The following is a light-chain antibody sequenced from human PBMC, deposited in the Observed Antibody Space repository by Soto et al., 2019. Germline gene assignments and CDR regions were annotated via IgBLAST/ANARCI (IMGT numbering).Light chain of an antibody. CDR3: ETWDSNTHPV. CDR1: SGHSSYI. V-gene: IGLV4-60*02. CDR2: LEGSGSY. J-gene: IGLJ3*02. Sequence: QSVATQSSSASASLGSSVKLTCTLSSGHSSYIIAWHQQQPGKAPRYLMKLEGSGSYNKGSGVPDRFSGSSSGADRYLTISNLQFEYEADYYCETWDSNTHPVFGGGTKLTVL.